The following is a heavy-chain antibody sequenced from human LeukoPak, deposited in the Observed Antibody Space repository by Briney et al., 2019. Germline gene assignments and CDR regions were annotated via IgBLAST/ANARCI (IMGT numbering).Heavy chain of an antibody. D-gene: IGHD1-1*01. CDR1: GFTFSSYV. V-gene: IGHV3-23*01. CDR2: ISGSGGNT. J-gene: IGHJ4*02. Sequence: GGSLRLSCAASGFTFSSYVMNWVRQAPGKGPEWVSAISGSGGNTYYADSVKGRFTISRDNSKNTLYLQMNSLRAEDTAVYYCAKDRVNEYGLDYWGQGTLVTVSS. CDR3: AKDRVNEYGLDY.